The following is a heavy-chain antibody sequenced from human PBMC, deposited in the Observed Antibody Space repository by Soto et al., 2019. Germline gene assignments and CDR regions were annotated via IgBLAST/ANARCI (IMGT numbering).Heavy chain of an antibody. D-gene: IGHD7-27*01. CDR3: AKDLGHGGRGAFDI. CDR2: ISYDGSNK. V-gene: IGHV3-30*18. CDR1: GFTFSSYG. Sequence: QVQLVESGGGVVQPGRSLRLSCAASGFTFSSYGMHWVRQAPGKGLEWVAVISYDGSNKYYADSVKGRFTISRDNSKNTLYLQMNSLRAEDTSVYYCAKDLGHGGRGAFDIWGQGTMFTVSS. J-gene: IGHJ3*02.